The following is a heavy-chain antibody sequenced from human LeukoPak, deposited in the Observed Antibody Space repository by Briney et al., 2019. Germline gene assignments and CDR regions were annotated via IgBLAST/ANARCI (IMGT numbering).Heavy chain of an antibody. Sequence: GGSLRLSCAASGFTFSDYYMTWIRQAPGKGLEWVSYISNTGSTIYYADSVKGRFTISRDNTKNSLYLQMNSLRAEDTGVYYCARDGHYTIYELRFDYWGQGALVTVSS. D-gene: IGHD5/OR15-5a*01. CDR1: GFTFSDYY. CDR2: ISNTGSTI. V-gene: IGHV3-11*04. J-gene: IGHJ4*02. CDR3: ARDGHYTIYELRFDY.